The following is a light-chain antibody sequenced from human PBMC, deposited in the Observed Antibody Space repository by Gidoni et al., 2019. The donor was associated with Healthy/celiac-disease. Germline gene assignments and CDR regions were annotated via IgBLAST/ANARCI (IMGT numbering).Light chain of an antibody. J-gene: IGKJ1*01. CDR2: AAS. Sequence: DIQMTQSPSSPSASLGDRVTITCRASQSISSDLNWYQQRPGKAPMLLIYAASSLESGVPSRFSGSGSGTAFTLTISSLQPEEFATYYCQQSYSTPWTFGQGTKVEIK. CDR3: QQSYSTPWT. V-gene: IGKV1-39*01. CDR1: QSISSD.